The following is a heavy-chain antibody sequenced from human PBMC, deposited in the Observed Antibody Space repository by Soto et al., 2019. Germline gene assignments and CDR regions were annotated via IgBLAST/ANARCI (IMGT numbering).Heavy chain of an antibody. CDR1: GGTFSSYA. D-gene: IGHD3-22*01. J-gene: IGHJ4*02. V-gene: IGHV1-69*13. Sequence: GASVKVSCKASGGTFSSYAISWVRQAPGQGLEWMGGIIPIFGTANYAQKFQGRVTITADESTSTAYMELSSLRSEDTAVYYCARMDMIVDKVKYFDYWGQGTMVTVSS. CDR3: ARMDMIVDKVKYFDY. CDR2: IIPIFGTA.